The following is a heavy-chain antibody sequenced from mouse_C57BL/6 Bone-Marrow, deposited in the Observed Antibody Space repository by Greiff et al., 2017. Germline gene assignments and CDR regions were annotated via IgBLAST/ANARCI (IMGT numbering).Heavy chain of an antibody. V-gene: IGHV1-19*01. J-gene: IGHJ2*01. CDR3: AREGLYEYDMGDY. CDR1: GYTFTDYY. D-gene: IGHD2-4*01. Sequence: EVQLQQSGPVLVKPGASVKMSCKASGYTFTDYYMNWVKQSHGKSLEWIGVINPYNGGTSYNQKFKGKATLTVDKSSSTAYMELNSLTSEDSAVYYCAREGLYEYDMGDYWGQGTTLTVSS. CDR2: INPYNGGT.